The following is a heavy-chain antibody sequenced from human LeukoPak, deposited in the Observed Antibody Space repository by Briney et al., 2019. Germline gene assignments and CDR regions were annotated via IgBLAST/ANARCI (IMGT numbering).Heavy chain of an antibody. CDR3: ATGVTLDY. V-gene: IGHV3-21*01. D-gene: IGHD3-10*01. Sequence: GGSLRLSCAASGFTFSSHRTHWVRQAPGRGLQWVSSISSTSAYIDYADSVKGRFTISRDNAKNSLFLQMNSLRVEDTAMYYCATGVTLDYWGHGTLVAVSS. CDR1: GFTFSSHR. J-gene: IGHJ4*01. CDR2: ISSTSAYI.